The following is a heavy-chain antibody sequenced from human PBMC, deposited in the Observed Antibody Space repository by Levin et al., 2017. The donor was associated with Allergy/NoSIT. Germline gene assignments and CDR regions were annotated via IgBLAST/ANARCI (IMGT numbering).Heavy chain of an antibody. Sequence: SCAASGFSFSSHGMHWVRHTPGKVLEWVAGISYDGKRKFYGDSVTGRFTISRDNSRNTLYLQMDGLTADDTAVYYCAKDRYGSGWFVFDYWGQGTLVTVSS. V-gene: IGHV3-30*18. J-gene: IGHJ4*02. CDR2: ISYDGKRK. CDR3: AKDRYGSGWFVFDY. CDR1: GFSFSSHG. D-gene: IGHD6-13*01.